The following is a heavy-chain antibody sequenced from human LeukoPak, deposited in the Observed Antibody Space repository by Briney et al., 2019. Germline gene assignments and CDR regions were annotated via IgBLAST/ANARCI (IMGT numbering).Heavy chain of an antibody. J-gene: IGHJ5*02. CDR2: IYHSGST. D-gene: IGHD3-10*01. Sequence: SESLSLTCGVSGDSISNTNWWTWVCQPPGKGLEWIGEIYHSGSTNYNPSLKSRVTISVDKSKNQFSLKLSSVTAADTAVYYCARTSRISMVLDPWGQGTLVTVSS. V-gene: IGHV4/OR15-8*01. CDR3: ARTSRISMVLDP. CDR1: GDSISNTNW.